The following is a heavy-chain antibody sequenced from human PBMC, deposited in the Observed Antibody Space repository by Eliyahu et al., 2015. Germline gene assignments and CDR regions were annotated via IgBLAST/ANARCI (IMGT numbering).Heavy chain of an antibody. J-gene: IGHJ4*02. V-gene: IGHV6-1*01. CDR2: TYYRSKWYN. CDR3: ARDRGSSFTLYSSSWYGVFDY. CDR1: GDSVXSNRAX. Sequence: QVQLQQSGPGLVKPSXTLXLTXAISGDSVXSNRAXXNXXRQSPSRGLEWLGRTYYRSKWYNDYAVSVKSRITINPDTSKNQFSLQLNSVTPEDTAVYYCARDRGSSFTLYSSSWYGVFDYWGQGTLVTVSS. D-gene: IGHD6-13*01.